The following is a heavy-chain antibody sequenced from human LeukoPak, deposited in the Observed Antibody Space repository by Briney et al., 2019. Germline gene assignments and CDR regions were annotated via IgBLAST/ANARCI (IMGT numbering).Heavy chain of an antibody. V-gene: IGHV4-34*01. D-gene: IGHD3-10*01. CDR2: INHSGST. CDR1: GGSLSNYY. CDR3: ARGPASGSTFAWFDP. J-gene: IGHJ5*02. Sequence: NPSETPSLXCAVYGGSLSNYYWSWIRQPPGKGLEWIGEINHSGSTNYNPSLKSRVTISVDMSKNQFSLELSSVTAADMAVYYCARGPASGSTFAWFDPWGQGTLVTVSS.